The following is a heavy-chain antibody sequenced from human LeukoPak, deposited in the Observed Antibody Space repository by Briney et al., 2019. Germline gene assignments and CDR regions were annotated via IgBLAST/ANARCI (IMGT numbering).Heavy chain of an antibody. CDR3: ARVDSSSSFDY. CDR1: GGSISSSNYY. V-gene: IGHV4-39*07. Sequence: PSETLSLTCTVSGGSISSSNYYWGWIRQPPGKGLEWIATIYYSGSTYYNPSLKSRVTISVDTSKNQFSLKLSSVTAADTAVYYCARVDSSSSFDYWGQGTLVTVSS. J-gene: IGHJ4*02. D-gene: IGHD6-13*01. CDR2: IYYSGST.